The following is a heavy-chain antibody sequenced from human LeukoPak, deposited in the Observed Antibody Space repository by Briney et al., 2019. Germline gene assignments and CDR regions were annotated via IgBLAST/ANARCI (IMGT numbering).Heavy chain of an antibody. Sequence: GGSLRLSCSASGFTFSSYGMSWVRQAPGKGLEWVSDISGSGGSTYYADSVKGRFTISRDNSKNTLYLQMNSLRAEDTAVYYCAKLSTSSWAAFDPWGQGTLVTVSS. CDR3: AKLSTSSWAAFDP. CDR1: GFTFSSYG. D-gene: IGHD6-13*01. J-gene: IGHJ5*02. V-gene: IGHV3-23*01. CDR2: ISGSGGST.